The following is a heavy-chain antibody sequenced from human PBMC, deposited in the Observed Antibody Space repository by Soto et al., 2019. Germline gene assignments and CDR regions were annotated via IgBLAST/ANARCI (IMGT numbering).Heavy chain of an antibody. Sequence: GGSLRLSCAASGFTFSSYGMHWVRQAPGKGLEWVAVISYDGSNKYYADSVKGRFTISRDNSKNTLYLQMNSLRAEDTAVYYCAKIAQPFDYWGQGTLVTVSS. CDR2: ISYDGSNK. J-gene: IGHJ4*02. CDR1: GFTFSSYG. D-gene: IGHD6-13*01. V-gene: IGHV3-30*18. CDR3: AKIAQPFDY.